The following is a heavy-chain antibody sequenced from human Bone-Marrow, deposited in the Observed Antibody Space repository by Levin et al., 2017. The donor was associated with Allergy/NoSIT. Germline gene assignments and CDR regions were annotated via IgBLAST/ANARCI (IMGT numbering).Heavy chain of an antibody. Sequence: GESLKISCTASGFTVSSNYMNWVRQAPGKGLEWVSVIYSGGSTYYADSVKGRFTISRDNSKNTLYLQMNSLRAEDTAVYYCARGEGVIPAAGGAFDIWGQGTMVTVSS. D-gene: IGHD2-2*01. V-gene: IGHV3-53*01. CDR3: ARGEGVIPAAGGAFDI. CDR1: GFTVSSNY. J-gene: IGHJ3*02. CDR2: IYSGGST.